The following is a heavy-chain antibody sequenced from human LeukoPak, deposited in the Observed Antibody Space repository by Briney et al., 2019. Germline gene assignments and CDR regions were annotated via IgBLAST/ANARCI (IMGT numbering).Heavy chain of an antibody. J-gene: IGHJ3*02. CDR2: IRGSGGST. CDR1: GFTFSSYA. CDR3: ARAGKYSSGWYGGDAFDI. V-gene: IGHV3-23*01. Sequence: GGSPRLSCAASGFTFSSYAMSWVRQAPGEGLEWVSAIRGSGGSTYYADSVKGRFTISRDNAKNSLYLQMNSLRAEDTAVYYCARAGKYSSGWYGGDAFDIWGQGTMVTVSS. D-gene: IGHD6-19*01.